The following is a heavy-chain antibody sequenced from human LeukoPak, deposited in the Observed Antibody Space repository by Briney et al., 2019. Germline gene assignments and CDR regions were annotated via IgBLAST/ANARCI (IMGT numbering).Heavy chain of an antibody. J-gene: IGHJ3*02. V-gene: IGHV3-48*02. CDR2: ISSSSSTI. Sequence: GGSLRLSCAACGFTFSSYSMNLVRQAPGKGLEWVSYISSSSSTIYYADSVKGRFTISRDNAKNSLYLQMNSLRDEDTAVYYCARDCSGGSCYFEVPAFDIWGQGTMVTVSS. D-gene: IGHD2-15*01. CDR1: GFTFSSYS. CDR3: ARDCSGGSCYFEVPAFDI.